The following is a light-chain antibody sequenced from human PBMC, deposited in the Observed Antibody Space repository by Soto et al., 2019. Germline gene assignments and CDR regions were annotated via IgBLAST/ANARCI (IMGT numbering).Light chain of an antibody. CDR1: QSISSY. J-gene: IGKJ5*01. V-gene: IGKV1-39*01. Sequence: DIQMTQSPSSVSASVGDRVTITCRASQSISSYLNWYQQKPGKAPKLLIYAASSLQSGVPSRFSGSGSGTDFTLTISSLQSEDFAVYCCQQYNNWPPITFGQGTRLEIK. CDR3: QQYNNWPPIT. CDR2: AAS.